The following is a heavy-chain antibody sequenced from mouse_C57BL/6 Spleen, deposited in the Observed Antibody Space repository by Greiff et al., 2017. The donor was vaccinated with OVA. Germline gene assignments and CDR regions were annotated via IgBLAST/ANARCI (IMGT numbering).Heavy chain of an antibody. Sequence: EVKLVESGGGLVQPGGSLNLSCAASGFTFTDYYMSWVRQPPGKALAWLGFIRNKANGYTTEYSASVKGRFTISRDNSPSTLYLQMNALRAEDSATYYCARDYFGSSQGAMDYWGQGTSVTVST. J-gene: IGHJ4*01. CDR2: IRNKANGYTT. CDR1: GFTFTDYY. CDR3: ARDYFGSSQGAMDY. D-gene: IGHD1-1*01. V-gene: IGHV7-3*01.